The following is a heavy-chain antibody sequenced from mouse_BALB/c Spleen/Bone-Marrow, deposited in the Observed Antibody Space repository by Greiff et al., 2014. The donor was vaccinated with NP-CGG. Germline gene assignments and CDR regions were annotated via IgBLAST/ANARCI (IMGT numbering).Heavy chain of an antibody. D-gene: IGHD1-1*01. CDR3: ASYYYGSSTFAY. CDR2: IDPANGNT. Sequence: EVQLQQSGAELVKPGASVKLSCTASGFNIKDTYMHWVKQRPEQGLEWIGRIDPANGNTKYDQKFQGKATITADTSSNTAYLQLSSLTSEDTAVYYCASYYYGSSTFAYWGQGTRVTVSA. V-gene: IGHV14-3*02. CDR1: GFNIKDTY. J-gene: IGHJ3*01.